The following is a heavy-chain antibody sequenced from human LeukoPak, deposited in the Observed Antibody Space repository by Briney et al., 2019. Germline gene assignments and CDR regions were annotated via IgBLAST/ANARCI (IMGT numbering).Heavy chain of an antibody. D-gene: IGHD4-17*01. Sequence: PSETLSLTCTVSGGSISSYYWSWIRQPPGKGLEWIGYIYYSGSTNYNPSLKSRVTISVDTSKNQFSLKLSSVTAADTAVYYCARSATVTTPNWFDPWGQGTLVTVSS. V-gene: IGHV4-59*01. CDR2: IYYSGST. CDR3: ARSATVTTPNWFDP. CDR1: GGSISSYY. J-gene: IGHJ5*02.